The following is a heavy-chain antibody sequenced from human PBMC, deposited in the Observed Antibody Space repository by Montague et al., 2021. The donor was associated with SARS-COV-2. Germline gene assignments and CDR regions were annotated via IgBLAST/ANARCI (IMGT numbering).Heavy chain of an antibody. CDR3: VRDHPYGGPRGAYDI. V-gene: IGHV4-61*01. CDR2: LLEKTI. D-gene: IGHD4-23*01. J-gene: IGHJ3*02. CDR1: GVVDLRRRS. Sequence: SETLSLTCTVSGVVDLRRRSEEHTSELQSHHDFVCRILLEKTINYNPSLVSRVTISTDTSKNQLSLKVNSVTAADTAVYYCVRDHPYGGPRGAYDIWGQGTGVTVSS.